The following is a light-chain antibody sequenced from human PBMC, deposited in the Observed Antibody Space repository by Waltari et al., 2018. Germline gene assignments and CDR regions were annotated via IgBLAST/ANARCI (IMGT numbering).Light chain of an antibody. CDR2: GNN. J-gene: IGLJ2*01. CDR3: QSYDSSLSGVL. CDR1: SSNIGAGYA. V-gene: IGLV1-40*01. Sequence: QSALTQPPSVSGAPGQRVTIPCTGSSSNIGAGYAVHWYHHLPGTAPKLLIFGNNSRPSGVPDRFSGSKSGTSASLAITGLQAEDEADYYCQSYDSSLSGVLFGGGTKLTVL.